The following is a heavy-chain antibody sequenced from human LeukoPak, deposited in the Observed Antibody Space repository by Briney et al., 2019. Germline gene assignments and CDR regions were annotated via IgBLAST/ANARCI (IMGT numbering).Heavy chain of an antibody. Sequence: GGTQRLSCAVSGFTFSNYGMSWVRQAPGKGLEWVSTISGRGGRTYYADSVKGRFTISRDNSKNTLYLQMNSLRAEDTAVYYCAKDDSGSYYPYYYYMDVWGKGTTVTISS. J-gene: IGHJ6*03. CDR3: AKDDSGSYYPYYYYMDV. D-gene: IGHD1-26*01. V-gene: IGHV3-23*01. CDR1: GFTFSNYG. CDR2: ISGRGGRT.